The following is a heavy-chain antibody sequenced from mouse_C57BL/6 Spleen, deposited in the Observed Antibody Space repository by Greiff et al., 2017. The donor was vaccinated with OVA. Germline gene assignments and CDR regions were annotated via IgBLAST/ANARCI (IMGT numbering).Heavy chain of an antibody. CDR2: IWGVGST. D-gene: IGHD2-4*01. CDR1: GFSLTSYG. V-gene: IGHV2-6*01. Sequence: QVQLKESGPGLVAPSQSLSITCTVSGFSLTSYGVDWVRQSPGKGLEWLGVIWGVGSTNYNSALKSRLSISKDNSKSQVFLKMNSLQTDDTAMYYDASAHYDYGHAMDYWGQGTSVTVSS. J-gene: IGHJ4*01. CDR3: ASAHYDYGHAMDY.